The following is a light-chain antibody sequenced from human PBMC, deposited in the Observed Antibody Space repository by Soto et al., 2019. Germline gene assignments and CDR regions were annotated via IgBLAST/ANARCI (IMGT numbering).Light chain of an antibody. J-gene: IGLJ3*02. Sequence: QSALTQPASVSGSPGQSITISCTGTSSDVGTYNLVSWYRQHPGKAPKLMIYEDSKRPSGVSNRFSGSKSGNTASLTISGLQAEDEADYYCCAYAGSSTWVFGGGTKLTVL. CDR3: CAYAGSSTWV. CDR1: SSDVGTYNL. CDR2: EDS. V-gene: IGLV2-23*01.